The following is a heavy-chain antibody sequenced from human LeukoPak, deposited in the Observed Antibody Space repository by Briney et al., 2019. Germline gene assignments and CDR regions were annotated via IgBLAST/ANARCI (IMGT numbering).Heavy chain of an antibody. CDR3: ARVGVYSSSPPFDY. Sequence: GGSLRLSCAASGFTFSTYAMDWVRQAPGKGLEWVSYLSSSSSVIYHADSVKGRFTISRDNAKNSLYLQMNSLRVEDTAVYYCARVGVYSSSPPFDYWGQGTLVTVSS. V-gene: IGHV3-48*04. CDR1: GFTFSTYA. D-gene: IGHD6-6*01. CDR2: LSSSSSVI. J-gene: IGHJ4*02.